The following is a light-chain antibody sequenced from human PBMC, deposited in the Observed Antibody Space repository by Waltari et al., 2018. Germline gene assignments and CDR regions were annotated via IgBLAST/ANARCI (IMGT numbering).Light chain of an antibody. CDR1: QSGSSSY. J-gene: IGKJ4*01. CDR3: QQYGSSPLT. V-gene: IGKV3-20*01. CDR2: AAS. Sequence: CGASQSGSSSYLAWYQQKPGQAPRLLIYAASSRATGIPDRFSGSGSGTDFTLTITRLEPEDFAVYYCQQYGSSPLTFGGGTKVEIK.